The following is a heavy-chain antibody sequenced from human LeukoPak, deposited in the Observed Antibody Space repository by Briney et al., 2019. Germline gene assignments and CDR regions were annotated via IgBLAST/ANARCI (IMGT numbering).Heavy chain of an antibody. CDR3: AKGWI. CDR2: ITGSGGST. J-gene: IGHJ3*02. CDR1: GFAFNSYS. Sequence: PGGSLRLSCAASGFAFNSYSIKWVRQAPGKGLEWVSGITGSGGSTHYADSVKGRFTISRDNSKNTLYLQMNSLRAEDTAIYYCAKGWIWGQGTMVTVSS. D-gene: IGHD5-24*01. V-gene: IGHV3-23*01.